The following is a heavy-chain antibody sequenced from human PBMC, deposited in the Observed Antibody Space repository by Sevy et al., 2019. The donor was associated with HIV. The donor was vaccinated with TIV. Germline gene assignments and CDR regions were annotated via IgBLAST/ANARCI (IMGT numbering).Heavy chain of an antibody. CDR3: AREGGYSDQGMDV. Sequence: GGSLILSCAASGFTFSSYSMNWVRQAPGKGLEWASYISGSSTTIYYADSVKDRFTISRDNAKNSLYLQMNSLRAEDTAVYYCAREGGYSDQGMDVWGQGTTVTVSS. D-gene: IGHD5-12*01. J-gene: IGHJ6*02. CDR1: GFTFSSYS. CDR2: ISGSSTTI. V-gene: IGHV3-48*01.